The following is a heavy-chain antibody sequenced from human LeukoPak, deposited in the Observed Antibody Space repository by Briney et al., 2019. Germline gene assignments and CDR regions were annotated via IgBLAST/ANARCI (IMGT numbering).Heavy chain of an antibody. CDR3: ARDGRGQWWFDP. D-gene: IGHD2-8*01. CDR1: GGSISSGSYY. J-gene: IGHJ5*02. Sequence: PSQTLSLTCTVSGGSISSGSYYWSWIRQPAGKGLEWIGRIYTSGSTNYNPSLKSRVTISVDTSKNQFSLKLSSVTAADTAVYYCARDGRGQWWFDPWGQGTLVTVSS. CDR2: IYTSGST. V-gene: IGHV4-61*02.